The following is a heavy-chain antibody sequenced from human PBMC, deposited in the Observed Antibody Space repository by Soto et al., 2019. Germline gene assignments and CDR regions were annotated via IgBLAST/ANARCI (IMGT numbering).Heavy chain of an antibody. CDR1: GYTFTGYY. CDR2: LNPDNGAT. D-gene: IGHD5-12*01. Sequence: ASVKVSCKASGYTFTGYYLHWVRQAPGQGLEWMGWLNPDNGATNYARDFRDWVTMTRDSSISTAYMELSSLRFDDTAVYFCARARQLSAVAPGTFDHWGQGTLVTVSS. V-gene: IGHV1-2*04. J-gene: IGHJ4*02. CDR3: ARARQLSAVAPGTFDH.